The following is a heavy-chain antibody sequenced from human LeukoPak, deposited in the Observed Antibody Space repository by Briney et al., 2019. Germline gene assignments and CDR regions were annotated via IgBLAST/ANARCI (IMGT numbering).Heavy chain of an antibody. J-gene: IGHJ4*02. CDR2: INPSGGST. D-gene: IGHD2-2*01. Sequence: ASVKVSCKASGYTFTSYYMHWVRQAPGQGLEWMGIINPSGGSTSYAQKFQGRVTMTWDTSTRTVYMELSSLRSEDTAVYYCARVSPGYCSSPSCYEGGDYWGQGTLVTVFS. CDR1: GYTFTSYY. V-gene: IGHV1-46*01. CDR3: ARVSPGYCSSPSCYEGGDY.